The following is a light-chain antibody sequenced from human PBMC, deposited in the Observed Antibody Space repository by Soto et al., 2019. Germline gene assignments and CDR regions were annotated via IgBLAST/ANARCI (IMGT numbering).Light chain of an antibody. Sequence: EVVLTQSPGTLSLSPGERATLSCRASQSVSSSYLAWYQQKPGQAPRLLIYGASSRATGIPDRFSGSGSGTGFTLTISRLEPEDFAVYYCQRYGGFGQGTKVDIK. J-gene: IGKJ1*01. CDR1: QSVSSSY. CDR3: QRYGG. CDR2: GAS. V-gene: IGKV3-20*01.